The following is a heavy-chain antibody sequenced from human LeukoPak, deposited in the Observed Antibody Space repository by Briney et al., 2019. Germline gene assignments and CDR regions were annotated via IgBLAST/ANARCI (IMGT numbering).Heavy chain of an antibody. J-gene: IGHJ3*02. CDR1: GGSISSYY. V-gene: IGHV4-59*01. Sequence: SETLSLTCTVSGGSISSYYWSWIRQPPGKGLEWIGYIYYSGSTNYNPSLKSRVTISVDTSKNQFSLKLSSVTAADTAVYYCARVGHYYDSSGYRDAFDIWGQGTMVTVSS. CDR2: IYYSGST. CDR3: ARVGHYYDSSGYRDAFDI. D-gene: IGHD3-22*01.